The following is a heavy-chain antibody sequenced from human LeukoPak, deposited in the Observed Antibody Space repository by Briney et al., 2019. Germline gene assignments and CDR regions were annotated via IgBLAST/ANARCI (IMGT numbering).Heavy chain of an antibody. CDR2: ISSNGGST. Sequence: GGSLRLSCSASGFTFSRYAMHWVRQAPGKGLEYVSAISSNGGSTYYADSVKGRFTISRDNSKNTLNPQMSSLRAEDTAVYYCVKVRTPIAVAGIVFDYWGQGTLVTVSS. CDR3: VKVRTPIAVAGIVFDY. CDR1: GFTFSRYA. D-gene: IGHD6-19*01. J-gene: IGHJ4*02. V-gene: IGHV3-64D*06.